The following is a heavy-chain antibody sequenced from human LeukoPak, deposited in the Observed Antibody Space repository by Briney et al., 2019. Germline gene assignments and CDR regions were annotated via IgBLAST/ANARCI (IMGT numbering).Heavy chain of an antibody. CDR1: GYTFTSYA. CDR3: ARDDSSGWYRMWGKFDP. J-gene: IGHJ5*02. D-gene: IGHD6-13*01. V-gene: IGHV1-3*01. CDR2: INAGNGNT. Sequence: ASVKVSCKASGYTFTSYAMHWVRQAPGRRLEWMGWINAGNGNTKYSQKFQGRVTITRDTSASTAYKELSSLRSEDTAVYYCARDDSSGWYRMWGKFDPWGQGTLVTVSS.